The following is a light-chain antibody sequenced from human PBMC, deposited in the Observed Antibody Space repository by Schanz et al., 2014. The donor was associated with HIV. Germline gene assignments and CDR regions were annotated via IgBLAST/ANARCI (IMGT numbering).Light chain of an antibody. Sequence: QSVLTQPPSVSGAPGQRVTISCTGNRSNLGAGYDVHWYQLRPGTAPKLLIYANNNRPSGVPDRFSGSKSGTSASLAITGLQADDEADYYCAAWDDTLSGYVFGTGTKLTVL. CDR2: ANN. V-gene: IGLV1-40*01. J-gene: IGLJ1*01. CDR1: RSNLGAGYD. CDR3: AAWDDTLSGYV.